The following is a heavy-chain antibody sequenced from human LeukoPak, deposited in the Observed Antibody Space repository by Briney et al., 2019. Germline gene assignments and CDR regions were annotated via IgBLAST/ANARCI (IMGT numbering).Heavy chain of an antibody. D-gene: IGHD4-23*01. J-gene: IGHJ4*02. CDR2: INHSGSA. Sequence: SETLSLTCAVYGGSFSGYYWSWIRQPPGKGLEWIGEINHSGSANYNPSLKSRVTISVDTSKNQFSLKLSSVTAADTAVYYCARASHARTTVASGTYYFDYWGQGTLVTVSS. CDR3: ARASHARTTVASGTYYFDY. CDR1: GGSFSGYY. V-gene: IGHV4-34*01.